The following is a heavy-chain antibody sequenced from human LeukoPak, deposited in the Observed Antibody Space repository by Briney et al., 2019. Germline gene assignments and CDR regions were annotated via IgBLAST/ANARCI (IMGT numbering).Heavy chain of an antibody. CDR2: IYHTGST. V-gene: IGHV4-38-2*01. Sequence: SETLSLTCAVSGYSISSGYCWGWIRQPPGKGLEWIGSIYHTGSTYYNPSLQSRVTISLDSPKNQFSLKLTSVTAADTAVYYCASGGTAVVMALTYYFDTWGQGTPVTVSS. D-gene: IGHD3-22*01. CDR3: ASGGTAVVMALTYYFDT. J-gene: IGHJ4*02. CDR1: GYSISSGYC.